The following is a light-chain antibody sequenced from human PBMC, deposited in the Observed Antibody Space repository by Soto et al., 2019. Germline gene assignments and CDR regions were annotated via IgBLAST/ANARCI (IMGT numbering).Light chain of an antibody. Sequence: QSALTQPPSASGSPGQSVVISCTGTSSDVGAYKYVSWYQQHPGKAPKLMIYEVTKRPSGVPDRFSGSKSGNTASLTVSGVQAEDEADYYCSSYAGSKNLVFGGGTQLTVL. CDR1: SSDVGAYKY. V-gene: IGLV2-8*01. CDR3: SSYAGSKNLV. J-gene: IGLJ2*01. CDR2: EVT.